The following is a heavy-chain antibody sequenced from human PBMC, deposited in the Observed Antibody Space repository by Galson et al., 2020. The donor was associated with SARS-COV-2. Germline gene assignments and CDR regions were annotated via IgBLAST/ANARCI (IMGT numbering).Heavy chain of an antibody. CDR3: AKVAVGVTSYFDY. D-gene: IGHD1-26*01. Sequence: GESLKISCAASGFPFGFSSHAMHWVRQAPGKGLEWVAVISSNGNIQYYADSVKGRFTISRDNSQSTLFLQMNSLRPDDTALYFCAKVAVGVTSYFDYWGQGTLVTVSS. V-gene: IGHV3-30-3*01. CDR2: ISSNGNIQ. CDR1: GFPFGFSSHA. J-gene: IGHJ4*02.